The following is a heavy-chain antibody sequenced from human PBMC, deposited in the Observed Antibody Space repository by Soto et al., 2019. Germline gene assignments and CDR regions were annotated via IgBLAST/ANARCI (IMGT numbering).Heavy chain of an antibody. CDR1: LFTFGDYA. V-gene: IGHV3-49*03. CDR2: IRSKAYGGTT. D-gene: IGHD3-22*01. Sequence: SLRLSCPASLFTFGDYAMSWFLHSPFKLLEWVGFIRSKAYGGTTEYAASVKGRFTISRDDSKSIAYLQMNSLKTEDTAVYYCTKVRADYYDSSGPKYWGQGTLVTVSS. CDR3: TKVRADYYDSSGPKY. J-gene: IGHJ4*02.